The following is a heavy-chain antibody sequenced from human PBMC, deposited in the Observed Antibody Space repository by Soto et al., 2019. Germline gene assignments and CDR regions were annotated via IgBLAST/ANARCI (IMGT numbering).Heavy chain of an antibody. CDR3: ATLNTGSYSDY. CDR1: GFTFTKYA. J-gene: IGHJ4*02. V-gene: IGHV3-23*01. Sequence: EVQLLESGGDLVQPGGSLRLSCAASGFTFTKYAMTWVRQAPGKGPEWVSSISKSGGDTYYADSVKGRFTISRDNSKNTLYLQMNSLRADDTAVYYCATLNTGSYSDYWGQGTLVTVSS. D-gene: IGHD3-10*01. CDR2: ISKSGGDT.